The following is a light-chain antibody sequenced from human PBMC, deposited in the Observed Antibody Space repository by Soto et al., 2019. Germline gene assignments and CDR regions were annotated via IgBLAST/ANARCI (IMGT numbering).Light chain of an antibody. CDR3: SSYTSSNTNYV. J-gene: IGLJ1*01. V-gene: IGLV2-14*01. Sequence: QSVLTQPASVSGSPGQSITISCTGSSGDVGAYHFVSWYQHHPGKAPKLILYEVTARPSGVSSRFSGSKSGNPASLTISGLQADDEANYYCSSYTSSNTNYVFGDGTKVTV. CDR2: EVT. CDR1: SGDVGAYHF.